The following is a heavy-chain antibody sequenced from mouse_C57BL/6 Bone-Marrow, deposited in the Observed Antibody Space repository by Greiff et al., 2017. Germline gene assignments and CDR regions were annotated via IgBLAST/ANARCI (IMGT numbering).Heavy chain of an antibody. V-gene: IGHV1-59*01. J-gene: IGHJ3*01. D-gene: IGHD1-1*01. CDR2: IDPSDSYT. CDR3: AITTVAY. CDR1: GYTFTSYW. Sequence: VQLKQPGAELVRPGTSVKLSCKASGYTFTSYWMHWVKQRPGQGLEWIGVIDPSDSYTNYNQKFKGKATLTVDTSSSTAYMQLSSLTSEDSAVYYCAITTVAYWGQGTLVTVSA.